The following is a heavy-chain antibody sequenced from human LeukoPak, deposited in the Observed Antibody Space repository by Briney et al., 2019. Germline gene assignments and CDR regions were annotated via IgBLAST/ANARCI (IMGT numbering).Heavy chain of an antibody. Sequence: SGGSLRLPCAASGFTFSSYGMHWVRQAPGKGLEWVAVIWYDGSNKYYADSVKGRFTISRDNSKNTLYLQMNSLRAEDTAVYYCATNYYDSSGHYSSRYYFDYWGQGTLVTVSS. CDR3: ATNYYDSSGHYSSRYYFDY. J-gene: IGHJ4*02. V-gene: IGHV3-33*01. D-gene: IGHD3-22*01. CDR1: GFTFSSYG. CDR2: IWYDGSNK.